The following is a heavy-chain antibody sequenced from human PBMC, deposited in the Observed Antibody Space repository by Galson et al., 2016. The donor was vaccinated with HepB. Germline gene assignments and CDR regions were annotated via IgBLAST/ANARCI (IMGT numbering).Heavy chain of an antibody. D-gene: IGHD3-9*01. Sequence: ETLSLTCTVSGYSISSGYFWGWLRPPPVKGLEWIGTIARSGNIHYNPSLKSRVTISVDTSKNQFSLNLSSVTAADTAVYYCAREPSNTGYYYLYHWGRGTLGTVSS. CDR2: IARSGNI. CDR1: GYSISSGYF. CDR3: AREPSNTGYYYLYH. J-gene: IGHJ4*02. V-gene: IGHV4-38-2*02.